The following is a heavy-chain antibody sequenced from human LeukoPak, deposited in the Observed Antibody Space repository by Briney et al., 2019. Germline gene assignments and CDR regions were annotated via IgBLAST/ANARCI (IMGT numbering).Heavy chain of an antibody. J-gene: IGHJ2*01. Sequence: SETLSLTCAVSGYSISSGYYWGWIRQPPGKGLEWIGSIYHSGSTYYNPSLKSRITISVDTSKKHISLKLSSVTAADTAVYYCARRPIEMATPYWYFDLWGRGTLVTVSS. CDR3: ARRPIEMATPYWYFDL. CDR1: GYSISSGYY. V-gene: IGHV4-38-2*01. D-gene: IGHD5-24*01. CDR2: IYHSGST.